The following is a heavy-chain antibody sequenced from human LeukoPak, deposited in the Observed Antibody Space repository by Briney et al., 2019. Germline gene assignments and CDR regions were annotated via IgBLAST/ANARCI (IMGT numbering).Heavy chain of an antibody. D-gene: IGHD2-2*01. J-gene: IGHJ4*02. V-gene: IGHV3-33*08. CDR2: IWYDGSNK. Sequence: GGSLRLSCAASGFTFSSYAMHWVRQAPGKGLEWVAVIWYDGSNKHYADSVKGRFTISRDNSKNTLYLQMNSLRAEDTAVYYCARSHIVVVPAAKSPGYYFDYWGRGTLVTVSS. CDR1: GFTFSSYA. CDR3: ARSHIVVVPAAKSPGYYFDY.